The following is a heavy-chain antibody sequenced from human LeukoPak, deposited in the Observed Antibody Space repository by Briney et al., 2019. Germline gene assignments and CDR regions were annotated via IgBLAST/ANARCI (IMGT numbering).Heavy chain of an antibody. CDR2: ISSYNGDT. D-gene: IGHD6-19*01. CDR1: GYTFTSYG. CDR3: AIHYGSGHFTYYFDY. J-gene: IGHJ4*02. V-gene: IGHV1-18*01. Sequence: ASVKVSCKASGYTFTSYGISWVRQAPGQGLEWMGWISSYNGDTNHAQNVQGRVTLTTDTSTGTAYMELRSLRSDDTAIYYCAIHYGSGHFTYYFDYWGQETLVTVSS.